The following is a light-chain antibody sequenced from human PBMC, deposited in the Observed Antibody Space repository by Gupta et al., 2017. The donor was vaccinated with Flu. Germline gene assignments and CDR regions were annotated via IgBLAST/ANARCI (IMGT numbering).Light chain of an antibody. CDR1: NNDIGGYNY. V-gene: IGLV2-14*01. CDR3: SAYTSSAVYV. Sequence: QPALTQPASAPGSPGQSISISCTGTNNDIGGYNYVSWYQQHPGKAPKLMIYQVSYRPSGVSNRFSGSKSGNTASLTISGLQAEDEADYYCSAYTSSAVYVFGTGTKVTVL. CDR2: QVS. J-gene: IGLJ1*01.